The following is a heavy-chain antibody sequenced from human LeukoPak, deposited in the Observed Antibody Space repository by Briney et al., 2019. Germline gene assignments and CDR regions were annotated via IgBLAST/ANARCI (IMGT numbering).Heavy chain of an antibody. Sequence: GGSLRLSCAASGFSVSNYYMSWVRQPPGKGLEWVSVMYTGGGRYYGDSVKGIFTISRDNSKNTVFLQMNSLRVEDTALYYGTRGQSYCGADCYSDWGQGTLVTVSS. J-gene: IGHJ4*02. CDR2: MYTGGGR. V-gene: IGHV3-66*01. CDR1: GFSVSNYY. D-gene: IGHD2-21*02. CDR3: TRGQSYCGADCYSD.